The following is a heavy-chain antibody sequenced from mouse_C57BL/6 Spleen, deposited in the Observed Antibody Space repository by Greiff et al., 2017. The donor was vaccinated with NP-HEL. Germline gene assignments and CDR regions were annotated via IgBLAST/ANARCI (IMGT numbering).Heavy chain of an antibody. J-gene: IGHJ1*03. CDR3: ARPYYYGSSYFEV. Sequence: QVQLKESGPELVKPGASVKISCKASGYAFSSSWMNWVKQRPGKGLEWIGRIYPGDGDTNYNGKFKGKATLTADKSSSTAYMQLSSLTSEDSAVYFCARPYYYGSSYFEVWGTGTTVTVSS. CDR2: IYPGDGDT. D-gene: IGHD1-1*01. V-gene: IGHV1-82*01. CDR1: GYAFSSSW.